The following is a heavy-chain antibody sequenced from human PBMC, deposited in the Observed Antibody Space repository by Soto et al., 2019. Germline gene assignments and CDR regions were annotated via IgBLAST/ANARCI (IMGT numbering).Heavy chain of an antibody. CDR2: ISGSGGST. D-gene: IGHD4-4*01. CDR1: GFTFSSYA. Sequence: PGGSLRLSCAASGFTFSSYAMSWVRQAPGKGLEWVSAISGSGGSTYYADSVKGRFTISRDNSKNTLYLQMNSLRAEDTAVYYCARRYYSNYYYANYYYMDVWGKGTAVTVSS. J-gene: IGHJ6*03. V-gene: IGHV3-23*01. CDR3: ARRYYSNYYYANYYYMDV.